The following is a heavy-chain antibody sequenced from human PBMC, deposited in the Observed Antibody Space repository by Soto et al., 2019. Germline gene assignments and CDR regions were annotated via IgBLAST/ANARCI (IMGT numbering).Heavy chain of an antibody. D-gene: IGHD6-13*01. CDR3: AREGRLAAAGRFDY. CDR1: GGSISSGDYY. V-gene: IGHV4-31*03. Sequence: SETLSLTCTVSGGSISSGDYYWSWIRQVPKKGLEWIGYIYYSGSTYYNPSLRSRVAMSVDTSKNQFSLKLSSVTAADTAIYYCAREGRLAAAGRFDYWGQGTLVTVSS. J-gene: IGHJ4*02. CDR2: IYYSGST.